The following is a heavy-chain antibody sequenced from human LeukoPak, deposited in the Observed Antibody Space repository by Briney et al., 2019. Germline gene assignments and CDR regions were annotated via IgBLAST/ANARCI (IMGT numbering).Heavy chain of an antibody. CDR3: ATGDSSGYDRWWFDS. D-gene: IGHD3-22*01. CDR1: GYTLTESS. CDR2: FDPEDGET. J-gene: IGHJ5*01. V-gene: IGHV1-24*01. Sequence: GASVKVSSTVSGYTLTESSMHWVRQAAGKGLEWMGGFDPEDGETIYAQKFQGRVTMTEDTSTDTAYMELSSLRSEDTAVYYCATGDSSGYDRWWFDSWGQGTLVTVSS.